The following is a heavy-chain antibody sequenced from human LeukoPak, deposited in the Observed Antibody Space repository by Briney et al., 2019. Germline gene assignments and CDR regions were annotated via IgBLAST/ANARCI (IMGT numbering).Heavy chain of an antibody. V-gene: IGHV4-61*01. CDR3: ARGLMTTVVKYDY. CDR1: GGSVSSGSYY. CDR2: IYYSGST. Sequence: SETLSLTCTVSGGSVSSGSYYWSWIRQPPGKGLEWTGYIYYSGSTNYNPSLKSRVTISVDTSKNQFSLKLSSVTAADTAVYYCARGLMTTVVKYDYWGQGTLVTVSS. D-gene: IGHD4-23*01. J-gene: IGHJ4*02.